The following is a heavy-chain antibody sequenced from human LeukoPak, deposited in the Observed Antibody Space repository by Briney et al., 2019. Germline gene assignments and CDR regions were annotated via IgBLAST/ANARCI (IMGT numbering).Heavy chain of an antibody. CDR2: IIPIFGTA. V-gene: IGHV1-69*01. J-gene: IGHJ5*02. Sequence: ASVKVSCKASGGTFSSYAISWVRQAPGQGLEWMGGIIPIFGTANYAQKFQGRVTITADESTSTAYMDLSSLRSEDTAVYYCARTSSSWYWFDPWGQGTLVTVSS. CDR3: ARTSSSWYWFDP. D-gene: IGHD6-13*01. CDR1: GGTFSSYA.